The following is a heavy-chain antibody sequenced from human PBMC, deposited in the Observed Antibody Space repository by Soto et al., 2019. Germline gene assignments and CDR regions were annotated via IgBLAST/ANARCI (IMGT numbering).Heavy chain of an antibody. CDR1: GYTFTSYA. Sequence: ASVKFSCKASGYTFTSYAMHWVRQAPGQRLEWMGWINAGNGNTKYSQKFQGRVTITRDTSASTAYMELSSLRSGDTAVYYCARVGTTDGMDVWGQGTTVTVSS. V-gene: IGHV1-3*01. D-gene: IGHD1-7*01. CDR2: INAGNGNT. J-gene: IGHJ6*02. CDR3: ARVGTTDGMDV.